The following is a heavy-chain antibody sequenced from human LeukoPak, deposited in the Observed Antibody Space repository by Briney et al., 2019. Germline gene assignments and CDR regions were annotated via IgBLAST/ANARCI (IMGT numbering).Heavy chain of an antibody. J-gene: IGHJ6*03. D-gene: IGHD3-10*01. V-gene: IGHV4-59*01. CDR2: IHYSGST. CDR1: GVSISNYY. Sequence: PSETLSLTGTVSGVSISNYYWSWIRQPPGKGLEWIGYIHYSGSTSYNPSLMSRVTISVDTSKKQFSLKLSSVTAADTAVYYCARVEEGYGSGRRENYYYYYMDVWGKGTTVTVSS. CDR3: ARVEEGYGSGRRENYYYYYMDV.